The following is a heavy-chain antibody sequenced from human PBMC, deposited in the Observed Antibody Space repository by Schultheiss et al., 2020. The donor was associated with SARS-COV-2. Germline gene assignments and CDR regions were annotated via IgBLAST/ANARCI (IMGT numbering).Heavy chain of an antibody. Sequence: GGSLRLSCAASGFTFSNAWMSWVRQAPGKGLEWVGRIKSKTDGGTTDYAAPVKGRFTISRDDSKNTLYLQMNSLKTEDTAVYYCTTDQGRLSIAAHGNWFDPWGQGTLVTVSS. CDR1: GFTFSNAW. V-gene: IGHV3-15*01. J-gene: IGHJ5*02. CDR2: IKSKTDGGTT. D-gene: IGHD6-6*01. CDR3: TTDQGRLSIAAHGNWFDP.